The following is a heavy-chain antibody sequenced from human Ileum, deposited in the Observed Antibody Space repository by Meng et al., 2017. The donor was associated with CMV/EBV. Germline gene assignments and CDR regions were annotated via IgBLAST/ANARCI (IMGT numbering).Heavy chain of an antibody. D-gene: IGHD3-3*01. CDR1: GEPLNGFF. J-gene: IGHJ4*02. CDR3: ARDRHEYDSYFDY. CDR2: IYTSGST. V-gene: IGHV4-59*10. Sequence: QVPLQQWGAGLLKPSETLSLTCAVSGEPLNGFFCSWIRQPPGRGLEWIGRIYTSGSTNYNPSLKSRVTISVDTSKNQFSLKMSSVTAADTAVYYCARDRHEYDSYFDYWGQGTLVTVSS.